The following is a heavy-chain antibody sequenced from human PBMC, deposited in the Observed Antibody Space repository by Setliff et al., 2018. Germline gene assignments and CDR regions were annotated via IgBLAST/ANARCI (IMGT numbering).Heavy chain of an antibody. J-gene: IGHJ6*03. Sequence: SETLSLTCTVSGGSISSYYWSWIRQPPGKGLEWIGYIYTSVNTNYNPSLKSRVTISLDTSKNQFSLSLSSVTAADTAVYYCARMSGFQYMDVWGKGTTVTVSS. CDR2: IYTSVNT. CDR3: ARMSGFQYMDV. V-gene: IGHV4-4*08. CDR1: GGSISSYY. D-gene: IGHD3-3*01.